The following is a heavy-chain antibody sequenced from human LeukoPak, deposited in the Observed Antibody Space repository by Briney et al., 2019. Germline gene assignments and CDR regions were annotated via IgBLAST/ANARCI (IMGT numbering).Heavy chain of an antibody. CDR1: GFTFSSYG. CDR2: IWYDGSNK. CDR3: GRGYDFLTGYFVPSCFDY. V-gene: IGHV3-33*01. D-gene: IGHD3-9*01. Sequence: PGGSLRLSCAASGFTFSSYGMHWVRQAPGKGLEWVAVIWYDGSNKYYADSVKGGFTISRDNSKNTLYLQMNSLRAEDTAVYYCGRGYDFLTGYFVPSCFDYWGQGTLVTVSS. J-gene: IGHJ4*02.